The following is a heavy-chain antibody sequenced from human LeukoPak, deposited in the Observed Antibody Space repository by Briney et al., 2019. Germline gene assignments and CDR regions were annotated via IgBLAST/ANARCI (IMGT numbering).Heavy chain of an antibody. CDR2: IYAGGNT. D-gene: IGHD4-17*01. V-gene: IGHV3-53*01. CDR3: ARDSYGDANFDS. J-gene: IGHJ5*01. CDR1: GFLVNTNY. Sequence: GGSLRLSCAASGFLVNTNYMTWVRQAPGRGLEWVSFIYAGGNTYYADSVKGRFTISRDISKNDVYLQMNSLRAADTAVYYCARDSYGDANFDSWGQGTLVTVSS.